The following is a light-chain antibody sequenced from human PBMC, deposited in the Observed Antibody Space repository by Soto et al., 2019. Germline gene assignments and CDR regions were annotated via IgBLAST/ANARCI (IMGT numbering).Light chain of an antibody. CDR1: QSVSGNN. V-gene: IGKV3-20*01. CDR3: QQYGSSLRT. J-gene: IGKJ1*01. Sequence: ENVLTQSPGTLSLSPGERATLSCRARQSVSGNNLAWYQHKPGQAPRLLIYGTFSRATGIPDRVSGSGSGTDFTLTISRLEPEDFAVYYCQQYGSSLRTFGQGTKVEIK. CDR2: GTF.